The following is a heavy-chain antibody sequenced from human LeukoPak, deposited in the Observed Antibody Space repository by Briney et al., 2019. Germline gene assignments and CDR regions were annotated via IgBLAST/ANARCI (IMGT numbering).Heavy chain of an antibody. CDR1: GFTFSSYA. D-gene: IGHD3-9*01. J-gene: IGHJ4*02. Sequence: GRSLRLSCAASGFTFSSYAMHWVRQAPGKGLEWVAVISYDGSNKYYADSVKGRFNISRDNSKNTLYLQMNSLRAEDTAVYYCARGAPDILTGVYFDYWGQGTMVTVSS. CDR3: ARGAPDILTGVYFDY. CDR2: ISYDGSNK. V-gene: IGHV3-30*04.